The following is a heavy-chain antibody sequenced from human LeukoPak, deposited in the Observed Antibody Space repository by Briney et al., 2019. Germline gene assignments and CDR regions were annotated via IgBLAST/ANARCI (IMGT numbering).Heavy chain of an antibody. CDR2: IIPIFGTA. J-gene: IGHJ4*02. D-gene: IGHD5-12*01. CDR1: GYTFTGYY. CDR3: ARLIDSGYDLFDY. V-gene: IGHV1-69*06. Sequence: ASVEVSCKASGYTFTGYYMHWVRQAPGQGLEWMGGIIPIFGTANYAQKFQGRVTITADKSTSTAYMELSSLRSEDTAVYYCARLIDSGYDLFDYWGQGTLVTVSS.